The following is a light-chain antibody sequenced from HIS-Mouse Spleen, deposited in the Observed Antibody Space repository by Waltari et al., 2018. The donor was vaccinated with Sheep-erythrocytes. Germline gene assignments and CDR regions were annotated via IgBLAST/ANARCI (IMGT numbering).Light chain of an antibody. V-gene: IGLV2-23*01. CDR1: RGDAGGYNV. Sequence: QSALTQPASVSGSPGQSITSSCSGTRGDAGGYNVHSWYQQHPGKAPKLRIYEGSKRPSGVSNRFSGSKSGNTASLTISGLQAEDEADYYCCSYAGSSTPWVFGGGTKLTVL. CDR2: EGS. CDR3: CSYAGSSTPWV. J-gene: IGLJ3*02.